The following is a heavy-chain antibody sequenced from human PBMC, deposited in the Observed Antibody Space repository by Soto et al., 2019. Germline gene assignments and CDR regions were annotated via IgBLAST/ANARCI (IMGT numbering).Heavy chain of an antibody. CDR1: GFTFSSYG. CDR3: AKVLLWFGELRFSGSNYGMDV. Sequence: GGSLRLSCAASGFTFSSYGMHWVRQAPGKGLEWVAVISYDGSNKYYADSVKGRFTISRDNSKNTLYLQMNSLRAEDTAVYYCAKVLLWFGELRFSGSNYGMDVWGQGTTVTVSS. CDR2: ISYDGSNK. V-gene: IGHV3-30*18. J-gene: IGHJ6*02. D-gene: IGHD3-10*01.